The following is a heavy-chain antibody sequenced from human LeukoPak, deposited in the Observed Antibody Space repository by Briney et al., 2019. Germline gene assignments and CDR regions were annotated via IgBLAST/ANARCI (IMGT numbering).Heavy chain of an antibody. CDR2: THPNSDGT. CDR3: ARGGSTVFGVIND. V-gene: IGHV1-2*02. Sequence: ASVKVSXKASGYTFTNHYMHWVRQAPGQGLEWMGWTHPNSDGTNYALTFQGRVTMTRDTSINTAYMELRSLRSDDTAIYYCARGGSTVFGVINDWGQGTLVTVSS. CDR1: GYTFTNHY. D-gene: IGHD3-3*01. J-gene: IGHJ4*02.